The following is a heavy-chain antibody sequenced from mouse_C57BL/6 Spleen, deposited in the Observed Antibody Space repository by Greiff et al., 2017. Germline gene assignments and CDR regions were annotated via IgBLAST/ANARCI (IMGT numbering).Heavy chain of an antibody. J-gene: IGHJ3*01. CDR1: GFTFSDYG. Sequence: EVKVVESGGGLVKPGGSLKLSCAASGFTFSDYGMHWVRQAPEKGLEWVAYISSGSSTIYYADTVKGRFTISRDKAKNTLFLQMTSLRSEDTAMYYCAREDGLAWFAYWGQGTLVTVSA. CDR3: AREDGLAWFAY. D-gene: IGHD3-3*01. V-gene: IGHV5-17*01. CDR2: ISSGSSTI.